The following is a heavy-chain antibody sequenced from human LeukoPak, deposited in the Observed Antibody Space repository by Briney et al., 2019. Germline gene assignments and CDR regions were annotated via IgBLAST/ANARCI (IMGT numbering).Heavy chain of an antibody. D-gene: IGHD6-19*01. Sequence: SETLSLTCAVYGGSFSGYYWSWIRQPPGKGLEWIGGINHSGSTNYNPSLQSRVTISVDTSKNQFSLKLSSVTAADTAVYYCARGRGSGWYNWFDPWGQGTLVTVSS. CDR1: GGSFSGYY. V-gene: IGHV4-34*01. CDR3: ARGRGSGWYNWFDP. CDR2: INHSGST. J-gene: IGHJ5*02.